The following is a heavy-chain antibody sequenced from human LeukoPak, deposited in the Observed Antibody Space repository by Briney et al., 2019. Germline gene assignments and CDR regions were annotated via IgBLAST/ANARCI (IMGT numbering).Heavy chain of an antibody. CDR3: ARAGRYCSSTSCYDY. CDR1: GFTFSSYN. Sequence: PGGSLRLSCAASGFTFSSYNMNWVRQAPGKGLEWVSSISGSNSYIYYADSVKGRFTISRDNAKNSLYLQTNSLRAEDTAVYYCARAGRYCSSTSCYDYWGQGTLVTVSS. J-gene: IGHJ4*02. D-gene: IGHD2-2*01. CDR2: ISGSNSYI. V-gene: IGHV3-21*01.